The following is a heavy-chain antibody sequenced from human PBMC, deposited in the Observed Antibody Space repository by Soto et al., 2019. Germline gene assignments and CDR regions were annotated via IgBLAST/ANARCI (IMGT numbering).Heavy chain of an antibody. CDR1: GFTFSGYR. V-gene: IGHV3-74*01. CDR3: ARTNYHFDL. Sequence: GGSLRLSCAASGFTFSGYRMHWVRQAPGKGLVWVSRINSDGSSTDYADSVRGRFTISRDNAKNTLHLQMDSLRAEDTAVYYCARTNYHFDLRGQGPPVTVSS. CDR2: INSDGSST. J-gene: IGHJ4*02. D-gene: IGHD2-8*01.